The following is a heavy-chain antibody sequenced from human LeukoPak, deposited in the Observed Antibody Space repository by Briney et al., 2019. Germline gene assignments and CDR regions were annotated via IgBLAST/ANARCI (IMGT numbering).Heavy chain of an antibody. CDR2: ISYDGSNK. D-gene: IGHD5-18*01. V-gene: IGHV3-30-3*01. CDR1: GFTFSSYA. J-gene: IGHJ4*02. Sequence: GGSLRLSCAASGFTFSSYAMHWVRQAPGKGLEWVAVISYDGSNKYYADSVKGRFTISRDNSKNTLYPQMNSLGAEDTAVYYCARDAAAYSYAFDYWGQGALVTVSS. CDR3: ARDAAAYSYAFDY.